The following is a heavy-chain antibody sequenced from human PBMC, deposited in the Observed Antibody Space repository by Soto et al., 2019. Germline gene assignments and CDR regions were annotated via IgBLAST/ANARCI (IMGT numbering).Heavy chain of an antibody. CDR3: ARTVVPAAISQGYYYYGMDV. Sequence: PGESLKISCKGSGYSFTSYWIGWVRQMPWKGLEWMGIIYPGDSDTRYSPSFQGQVTISADKSISTAYLQWSSLKASDTAMYYCARTVVPAAISQGYYYYGMDVWGQGTTVTVSS. CDR1: GYSFTSYW. J-gene: IGHJ6*02. D-gene: IGHD2-2*02. V-gene: IGHV5-51*01. CDR2: IYPGDSDT.